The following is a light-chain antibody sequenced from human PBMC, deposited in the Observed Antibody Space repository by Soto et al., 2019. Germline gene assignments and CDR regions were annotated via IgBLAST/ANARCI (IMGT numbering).Light chain of an antibody. V-gene: IGKV1-5*03. CDR1: ESIYSW. CDR3: QEYNTNSRT. J-gene: IGKJ1*01. Sequence: IQMTQSPPTLSASVGDTVTITCRSSESIYSWLAWYKQKPGKAPQLLIYKTSTLQGGVPSRFSGSGSGAEYALTISSLQPDDFATDYRQEYNTNSRTFGQGTMVENK. CDR2: KTS.